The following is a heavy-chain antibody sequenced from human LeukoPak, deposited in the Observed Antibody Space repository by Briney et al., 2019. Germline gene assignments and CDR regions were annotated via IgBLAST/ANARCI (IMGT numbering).Heavy chain of an antibody. J-gene: IGHJ5*02. CDR1: GFTFSSYG. Sequence: PGGSLRFSCAASGFTFSSYGMHWVRQAPGKGLEWVALIRYDGSNKYYADSVKGRFTTSRDTTTNSLYLQRNSLRDADTAEYYCAKGLSSGWQVNGNRFDLWGQGTRVSVST. CDR3: AKGLSSGWQVNGNRFDL. V-gene: IGHV3-30*02. CDR2: IRYDGSNK. D-gene: IGHD6-19*01.